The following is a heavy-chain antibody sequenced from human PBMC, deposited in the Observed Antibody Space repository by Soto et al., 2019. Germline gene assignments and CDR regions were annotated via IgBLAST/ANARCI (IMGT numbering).Heavy chain of an antibody. CDR1: GGSISSYY. D-gene: IGHD6-13*01. CDR3: ARYRREAVAGYTLDN. V-gene: IGHV4-4*07. J-gene: IGHJ4*02. Sequence: SETLSLTCTVSGGSISSYYWSWIRQPAGKGLEWIGHIYSSGYTNYKPSLKSRVTMSVDASKNQFSLKLRSVTAADTAVYYCARYRREAVAGYTLDNWGQGILVTVPQ. CDR2: IYSSGYT.